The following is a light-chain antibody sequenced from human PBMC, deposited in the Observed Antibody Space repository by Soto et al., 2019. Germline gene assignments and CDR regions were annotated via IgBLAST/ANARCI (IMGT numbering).Light chain of an antibody. CDR1: QSVSSY. J-gene: IGKJ5*01. CDR3: QQGSYLPIT. V-gene: IGKV3-11*01. CDR2: DAS. Sequence: EIVLTQSPATLSLSPGERATLSCRASQSVSSYLAWYQQKHGQDPRLLIYDASNSATGIPARCGGGGAGTVSTLTISRLEAEDFVFYCCQQGSYLPITFGQGTKVDIK.